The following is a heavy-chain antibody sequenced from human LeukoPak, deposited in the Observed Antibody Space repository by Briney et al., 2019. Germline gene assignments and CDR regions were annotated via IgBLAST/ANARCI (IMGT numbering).Heavy chain of an antibody. Sequence: EASVKVSCKTSGYTFTDKYIHWVRQAPGLGLECMGWMHPNTGDKVYVQKFQGRVTFTRDTSISTAYMELHRLGSDDTAVYFCVRDLTNPASGDYWGQGTLVTVSS. J-gene: IGHJ4*02. CDR2: MHPNTGDK. CDR1: GYTFTDKY. V-gene: IGHV1-2*02. D-gene: IGHD1-14*01. CDR3: VRDLTNPASGDY.